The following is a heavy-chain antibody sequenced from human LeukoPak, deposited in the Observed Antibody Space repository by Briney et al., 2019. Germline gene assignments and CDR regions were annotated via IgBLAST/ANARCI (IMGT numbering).Heavy chain of an antibody. D-gene: IGHD3-10*01. CDR2: IYSGGST. J-gene: IGHJ6*02. Sequence: PGGSLRLSCAASGFTVSSNYMSWVRQAPGKGLEWVSVIYSGGSTYYADSVKGRFTISRHNSKNTLYLQMNSMRDEDTAVYYCARDTPTTMVRGAGMDVWGQGTTVTVSS. CDR3: ARDTPTTMVRGAGMDV. CDR1: GFTVSSNY. V-gene: IGHV3-53*04.